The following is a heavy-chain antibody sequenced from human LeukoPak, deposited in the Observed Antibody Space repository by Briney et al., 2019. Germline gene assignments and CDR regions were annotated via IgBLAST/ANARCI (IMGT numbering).Heavy chain of an antibody. CDR2: ISSSSSYI. CDR1: GFTFSSYS. CDR3: AKDSYSKGDY. Sequence: GGSLRLSCAASGFTFSSYSMNWVRQAPGKGLEWVSSISSSSSYIYYADSVKGRLTISRDNAKNSLYLQMNSLRAEDTGVYYCAKDSYSKGDYWGQGVLVTVSS. V-gene: IGHV3-21*01. J-gene: IGHJ4*02. D-gene: IGHD5-18*01.